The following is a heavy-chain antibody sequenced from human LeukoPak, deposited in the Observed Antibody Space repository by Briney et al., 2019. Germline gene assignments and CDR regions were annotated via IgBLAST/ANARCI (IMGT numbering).Heavy chain of an antibody. J-gene: IGHJ2*01. V-gene: IGHV3-48*03. CDR3: ARGRYNWNDPTLMDV. Sequence: GGSLRLSCAASGFIFSDYEMNWVRQAPGKGLEWISYISTRGPTTFYADSVKGRFTISRDSAKNSLYLQMNSLRAEDTAIYYCARGRYNWNDPTLMDVWGRGTLVTVSS. D-gene: IGHD1-1*01. CDR2: ISTRGPTT. CDR1: GFIFSDYE.